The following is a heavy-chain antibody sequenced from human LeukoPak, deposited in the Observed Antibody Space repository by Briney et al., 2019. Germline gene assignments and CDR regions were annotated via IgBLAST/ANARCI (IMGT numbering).Heavy chain of an antibody. V-gene: IGHV3-33*01. CDR3: ARDVVSRYFDL. CDR1: EFTFRNYG. D-gene: IGHD2-15*01. CDR2: IWYDGSKK. Sequence: PGGSLRLSCAASEFTFRNYGMHRVRQAPGKGLEWVAVIWYDGSKKYYEDSVKDRFTISRDNSKNTLYLQMNSLRAEDTAVYYCARDVVSRYFDLWGRGTLVTVSS. J-gene: IGHJ2*01.